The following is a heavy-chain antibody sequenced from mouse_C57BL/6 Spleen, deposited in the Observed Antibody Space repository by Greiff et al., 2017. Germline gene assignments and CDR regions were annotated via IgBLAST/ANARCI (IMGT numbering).Heavy chain of an antibody. J-gene: IGHJ4*01. D-gene: IGHD2-14*01. V-gene: IGHV5-15*01. Sequence: EVKLVESGGGLVQPGGSLKLSCAASGFTFSDYGMAWVRQAPRKGPEWVAFISNLAYSIYYADTLTGRFTISRENATNTLYLEMSSLRLEDTAMYYCARLAGTEYYYAMDYWGQGTSVTVSS. CDR2: ISNLAYSI. CDR3: ARLAGTEYYYAMDY. CDR1: GFTFSDYG.